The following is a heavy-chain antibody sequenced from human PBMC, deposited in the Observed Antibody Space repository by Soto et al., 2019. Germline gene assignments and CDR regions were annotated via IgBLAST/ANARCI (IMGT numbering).Heavy chain of an antibody. D-gene: IGHD3-10*01. J-gene: IGHJ4*02. Sequence: XGSLKLSCSPSGFTFSTYGMHWVRQAPGKGLEWVAVIWYDGSNQYYADSVKGRFTISRDNSKNMLYLQMNSLRAEDTAVYYCARDLGAFNYGSAYFDYWGQGTPVTVSS. V-gene: IGHV3-33*01. CDR1: GFTFSTYG. CDR2: IWYDGSNQ. CDR3: ARDLGAFNYGSAYFDY.